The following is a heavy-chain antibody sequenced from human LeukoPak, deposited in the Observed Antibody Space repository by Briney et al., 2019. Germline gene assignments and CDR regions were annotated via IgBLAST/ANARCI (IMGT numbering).Heavy chain of an antibody. CDR3: ARAVLTPSGYIWHFDL. V-gene: IGHV4-31*03. D-gene: IGHD3-3*01. CDR2: INYSGST. J-gene: IGHJ2*01. CDR1: GDSISSGDYW. Sequence: SSGTLSLTCTVSGDSISSGDYWWSWIRQYPGKGLEWFGYINYSGSTYYNPSLRSRVTMSVDTSKNQFSLKLSSVTAADTAVYYCARAVLTPSGYIWHFDLWGRGTLVTVSS.